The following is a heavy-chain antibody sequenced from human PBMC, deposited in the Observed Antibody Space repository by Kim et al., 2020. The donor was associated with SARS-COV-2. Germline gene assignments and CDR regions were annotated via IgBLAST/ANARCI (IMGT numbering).Heavy chain of an antibody. D-gene: IGHD6-13*01. CDR1: DYSISSNNC. CDR2: IYSSGIT. J-gene: IGHJ4*02. Sequence: SETLSLTCVVSDYSISSNNCWGWVRQPPGKGLEWIGYIYSSGITYYSPSLKSRVTMSIDMSKNQVSLRLSSVTAVDTAVYYCASFSGVAAAGHDYWGQGT. V-gene: IGHV4-28*01. CDR3: ASFSGVAAAGHDY.